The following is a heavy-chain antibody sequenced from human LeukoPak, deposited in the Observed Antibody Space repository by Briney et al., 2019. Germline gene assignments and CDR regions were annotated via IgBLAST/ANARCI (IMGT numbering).Heavy chain of an antibody. V-gene: IGHV3-23*01. CDR1: GITLSNYG. J-gene: IGHJ4*02. Sequence: PGGSLRLSCVVSGITLSNYGMSWVRQAPGKGLEWVSGISGGGGGTNYADSVKGRFTVSRDNSRNTMYLQMNSLRAEDTAVYFCAERGVETRGLLVIGYHKETSYFDHWGQGVLVTVSS. CDR3: AERGVETRGLLVIGYHKETSYFDH. CDR2: ISGGGGGT. D-gene: IGHD2-21*02.